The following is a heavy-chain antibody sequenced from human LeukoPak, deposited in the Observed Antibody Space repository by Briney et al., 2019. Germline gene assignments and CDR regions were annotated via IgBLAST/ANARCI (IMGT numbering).Heavy chain of an antibody. D-gene: IGHD1-26*01. Sequence: SETLSLTCTVSGYSISSGYYWGWIRQPPGQGLEWIGSIYYSGSTYYNPSLKSRVTISVDTSKNQFSLKLSSVTAADTAVYYCAREGGSYDYWGQGTLVTVSS. J-gene: IGHJ4*02. CDR3: AREGGSYDY. CDR1: GYSISSGYY. CDR2: IYYSGST. V-gene: IGHV4-38-2*02.